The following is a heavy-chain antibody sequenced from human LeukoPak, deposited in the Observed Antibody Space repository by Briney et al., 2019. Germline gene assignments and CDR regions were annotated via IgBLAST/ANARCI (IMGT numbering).Heavy chain of an antibody. CDR3: ARGRGFRGYSYGYYHY. Sequence: SETLSLTCAVYGGSFSGYYWSWIRRPPGKGLEWIGEINHSGSTNYNPSLKSRVTISVDTSKNQFSLKLSSVTAADTAVYYCARGRGFRGYSYGYYHYWGQGTLVTVSS. J-gene: IGHJ4*02. D-gene: IGHD5-18*01. V-gene: IGHV4-34*01. CDR1: GGSFSGYY. CDR2: INHSGST.